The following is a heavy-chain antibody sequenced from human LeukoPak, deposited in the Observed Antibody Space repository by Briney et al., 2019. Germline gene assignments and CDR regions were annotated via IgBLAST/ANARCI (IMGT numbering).Heavy chain of an antibody. J-gene: IGHJ4*02. CDR2: INPSGFST. CDR3: ARDKNGVAFSSSCFDY. CDR1: GYTFTSYY. Sequence: ASVKVSCKASGYTFTSYYMHWVRQAPGQGLEWMGIINPSGFSTRYAQRFQGRVTMTRDTSTSTVYTELSSLRSEDTAVYYCARDKNGVAFSSSCFDYWGQGTLVTVSS. D-gene: IGHD6-13*01. V-gene: IGHV1-46*01.